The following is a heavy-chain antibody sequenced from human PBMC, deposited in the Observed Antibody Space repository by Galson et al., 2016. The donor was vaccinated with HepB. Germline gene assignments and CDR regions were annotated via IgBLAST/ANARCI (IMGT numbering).Heavy chain of an antibody. J-gene: IGHJ5*02. D-gene: IGHD4-23*01. CDR2: INSDGTIS. Sequence: SLRLSCAASGVAFSSHWMHWGRQDLGKGLVWVSRINSDGTISNYADSVKGRFTISRDNAKNTLYLQMNSLRAEDTAVYFCVRDHSVVPTTAYNWFDPWGRGTLVTVSS. V-gene: IGHV3-74*01. CDR3: VRDHSVVPTTAYNWFDP. CDR1: GVAFSSHW.